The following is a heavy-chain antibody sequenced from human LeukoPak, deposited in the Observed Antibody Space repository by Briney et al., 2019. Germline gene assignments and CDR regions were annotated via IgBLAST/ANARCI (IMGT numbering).Heavy chain of an antibody. CDR2: IIPIFGTA. V-gene: IGHV1-69*01. CDR3: ARVXXXXXWXGYXPPXY. CDR1: GGTFSSYA. Sequence: SVKVSCKASGGTFSSYAISWVRQAPGQGLEWMGGIIPIFGTANYAQKFQGRVTITADESTSTAYMELSSLRSEDTAVYYCARVXXXXXWXGYXPPXYWGQGTLVXXSS. D-gene: IGHD3-3*01. J-gene: IGHJ4*02.